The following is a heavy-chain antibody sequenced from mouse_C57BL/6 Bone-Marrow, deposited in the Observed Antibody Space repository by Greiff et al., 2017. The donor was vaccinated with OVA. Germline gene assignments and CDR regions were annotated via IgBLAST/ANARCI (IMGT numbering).Heavy chain of an antibody. CDR2: IWSGGST. CDR1: GFSLTSYG. V-gene: IGHV2-2*01. D-gene: IGHD1-1*01. Sequence: QVQLKESGPGLVQPSQSLSITCTVSGFSLTSYGVHWVRQSPGKGLEWLGVIWSGGSTDYNAAFISRLSISKDNSKSQVFFKMNSLQADDTAIYYCARRIYYYGSSYSYYAMDYWGQGTSVTVSS. J-gene: IGHJ4*01. CDR3: ARRIYYYGSSYSYYAMDY.